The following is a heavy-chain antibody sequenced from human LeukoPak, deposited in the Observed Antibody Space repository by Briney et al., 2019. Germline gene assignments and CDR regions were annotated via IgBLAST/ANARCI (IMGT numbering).Heavy chain of an antibody. CDR2: ISSSGSTI. D-gene: IGHD3-10*02. V-gene: IGHV3-48*03. Sequence: GGSLRLSCAASGFTFSSYAMSWVRQAPGKGLEWVSSISSSGSTIYYADSVKGRFTISRDNAKNSLYLQMNSLRAEDTAVYYCARVFLYYMDVWGKGTTVTISS. J-gene: IGHJ6*03. CDR1: GFTFSSYA. CDR3: ARVFLYYMDV.